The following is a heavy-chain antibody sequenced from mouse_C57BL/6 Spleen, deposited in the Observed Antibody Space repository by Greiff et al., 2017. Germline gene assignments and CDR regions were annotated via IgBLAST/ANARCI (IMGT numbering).Heavy chain of an antibody. Sequence: EVQLQQSGPELVKPGASVKTSCKASGYSFTGYYMNWVKQSPEKSLEWIGEINPSTGGTTYNQKFKAKATLTVAKSSSTAYMQLKSLTSEDSAVYYCARTDLITTVVAPLDYWGQGTTRTVSS. CDR3: ARTDLITTVVAPLDY. CDR2: INPSTGGT. D-gene: IGHD1-1*01. V-gene: IGHV1-42*01. CDR1: GYSFTGYY. J-gene: IGHJ2*01.